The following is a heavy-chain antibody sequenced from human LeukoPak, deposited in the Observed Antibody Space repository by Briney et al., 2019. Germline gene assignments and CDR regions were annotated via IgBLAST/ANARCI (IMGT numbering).Heavy chain of an antibody. CDR1: GFTFSDYY. Sequence: PGGSLRLSCAVSGFTFSDYYISWIRQAPGKGLEWVSFISSSSSYTNYADSVKGRFTISRDNTKNSLYLQMNSLRAEDTAVYYCAKDQYGEAFDIWGPGTMVTVSS. J-gene: IGHJ3*02. D-gene: IGHD4-17*01. V-gene: IGHV3-11*05. CDR2: ISSSSSYT. CDR3: AKDQYGEAFDI.